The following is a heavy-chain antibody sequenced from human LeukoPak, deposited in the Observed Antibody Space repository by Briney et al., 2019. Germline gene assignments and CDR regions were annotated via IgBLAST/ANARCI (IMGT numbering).Heavy chain of an antibody. J-gene: IGHJ4*02. CDR1: GVSISSSYSY. CDR3: AGGYALNYFDY. CDR2: TYHSGST. V-gene: IGHV4-39*07. D-gene: IGHD5-18*01. Sequence: SETLSLTCTVSGVSISSSYSYWGWIRQPPGKGLEWIGSTYHSGSTYYNPSLKSRVTTSVDTSKNQFSLKLSSVTAADTAVYYCAGGYALNYFDYWGQGTLVTVSS.